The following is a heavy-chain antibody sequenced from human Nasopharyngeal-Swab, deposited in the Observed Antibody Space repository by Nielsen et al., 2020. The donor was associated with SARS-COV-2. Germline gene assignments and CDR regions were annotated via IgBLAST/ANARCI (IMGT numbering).Heavy chain of an antibody. J-gene: IGHJ6*03. Sequence: GESRKISSAASGFTFSSYGMNRVRQAPGKGLEWVAVISYDGSNKYYADSVKGRFTISRDNSKNTLYLQMNSLRAEDTAVYYCAKDWGYKSDYYYYMDVWGKGTTVTVSS. CDR2: ISYDGSNK. V-gene: IGHV3-30*18. D-gene: IGHD5-18*01. CDR3: AKDWGYKSDYYYYMDV. CDR1: GFTFSSYG.